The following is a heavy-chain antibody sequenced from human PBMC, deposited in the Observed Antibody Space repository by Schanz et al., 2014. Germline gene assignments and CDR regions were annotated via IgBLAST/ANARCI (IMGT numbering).Heavy chain of an antibody. Sequence: QVQLAESGGGVVQPGRSLRLSCAASGFAFNNYGMNWVRQAPGKGLEWVSDISDSGDSTHYADSVKGRFTISRDNSKNTLYLQMKSLRVEDTAVYYCVKDPDKYNWNDVEGMDVWGPGTTVTVSS. CDR2: ISDSGDST. J-gene: IGHJ6*01. CDR3: VKDPDKYNWNDVEGMDV. D-gene: IGHD1-1*01. CDR1: GFAFNNYG. V-gene: IGHV3-NL1*01.